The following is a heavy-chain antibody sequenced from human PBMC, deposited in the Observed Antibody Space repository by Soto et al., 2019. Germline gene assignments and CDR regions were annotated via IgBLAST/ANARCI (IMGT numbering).Heavy chain of an antibody. D-gene: IGHD4-17*01. CDR3: AREHGDYGWFDY. J-gene: IGHJ4*02. V-gene: IGHV1-69*08. CDR2: IIPILGIA. CDR1: GGTFSSYT. Sequence: QVQLVQSGAEVKKPGSSVKVSCKASGGTFSSYTISWVRQATGQGLEWMGRIIPILGIANYAQKFQGRVTITADKSTSTAYMELSSLRSEDTAVYYCAREHGDYGWFDYWGQGTLVTVSS.